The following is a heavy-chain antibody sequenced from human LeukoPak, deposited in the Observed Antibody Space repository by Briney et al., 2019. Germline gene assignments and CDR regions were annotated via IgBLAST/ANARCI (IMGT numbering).Heavy chain of an antibody. D-gene: IGHD3-22*01. CDR1: GFTFSSYG. CDR2: ISYDGSNK. V-gene: IGHV3-30*18. Sequence: GRSLRLSCAASGFTFSSYGMHWVSQAPGKGLEWVAVISYDGSNKYCADSVKGRFTISRDNSKNTLYLQMNSLRAEDTAVYYCAKDWDYYDSSALGGMDVWGQGTTVTVSS. CDR3: AKDWDYYDSSALGGMDV. J-gene: IGHJ6*02.